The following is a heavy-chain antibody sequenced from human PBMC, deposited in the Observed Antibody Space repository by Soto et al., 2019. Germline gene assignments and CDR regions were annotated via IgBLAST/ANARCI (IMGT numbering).Heavy chain of an antibody. V-gene: IGHV1-69*13. CDR3: ARDPYSSSSPWFFDY. Sequence: VASVKVSCKASGGTFSRYAFSWVRQAPGQGLEWMGGIIPIFGSANYAQKFQGRVTITADESTSTAYMELSSLRSEDTAVYFCARDPYSSSSPWFFDYWGQGTLVTVSS. CDR2: IIPIFGSA. D-gene: IGHD6-6*01. J-gene: IGHJ4*02. CDR1: GGTFSRYA.